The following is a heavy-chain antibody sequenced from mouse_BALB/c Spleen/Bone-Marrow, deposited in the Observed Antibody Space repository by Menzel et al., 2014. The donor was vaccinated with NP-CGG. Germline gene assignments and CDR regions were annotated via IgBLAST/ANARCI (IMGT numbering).Heavy chain of an antibody. Sequence: VQLQQSGADLVRPGTSVKVSCKAPGYAFTNYWIEWIKQRPGQGLEWIGVINPGSGGINYNEKFKGKATLTADKSSSTSYMQLSILTSDDSAVYFCARELVRGIDYWGQGTSVTVSS. CDR1: GYAFTNYW. CDR3: ARELVRGIDY. CDR2: INPGSGGI. V-gene: IGHV1-54*01. J-gene: IGHJ4*01. D-gene: IGHD1-1*01.